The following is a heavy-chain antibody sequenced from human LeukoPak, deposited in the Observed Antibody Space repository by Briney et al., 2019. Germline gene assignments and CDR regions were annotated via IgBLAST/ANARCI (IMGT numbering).Heavy chain of an antibody. J-gene: IGHJ4*02. D-gene: IGHD3-16*01. V-gene: IGHV3-23*01. CDR1: GFTFSTYG. CDR2: VSNSGDTT. CDR3: ANIGSSTFGSTGF. Sequence: GGSLRLSCVASGFTFSTYGMIWVRQTPGKGPEWVSLVSNSGDTTNYADSVKGRFTISRDNSKNTLYLQMDSLRAEDTAAYYCANIGSSTFGSTGFWGQGTLVTVSS.